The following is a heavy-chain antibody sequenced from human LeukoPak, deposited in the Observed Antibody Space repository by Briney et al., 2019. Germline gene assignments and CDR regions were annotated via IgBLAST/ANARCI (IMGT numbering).Heavy chain of an antibody. V-gene: IGHV3-30*02. Sequence: PGGSLRLSCTTSGFIFSNYGMHWVRQAPGKGLEWVAFIRHDGSNKYYADSVKGRCTISRDNSKKTVYLQMNSLRTEDTAVYYCARHRSGGSQDDAFDIWGQGTMVTVSS. CDR1: GFIFSNYG. CDR3: ARHRSGGSQDDAFDI. D-gene: IGHD2-15*01. J-gene: IGHJ3*02. CDR2: IRHDGSNK.